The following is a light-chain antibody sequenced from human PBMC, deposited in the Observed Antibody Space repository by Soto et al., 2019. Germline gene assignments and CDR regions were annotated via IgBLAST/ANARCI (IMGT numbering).Light chain of an antibody. J-gene: IGKJ3*01. CDR1: QSVSSSY. Sequence: EIVLTQSPGTLSLSPGERATLSCSASQSVSSSYLAWYQQKPGQAPRLLIYGASSRATGIPDRFSGSGSGTDFTLTISRLEPEDFALYYCQQYGRSPRFTFGPGTKVDIK. CDR2: GAS. V-gene: IGKV3-20*01. CDR3: QQYGRSPRFT.